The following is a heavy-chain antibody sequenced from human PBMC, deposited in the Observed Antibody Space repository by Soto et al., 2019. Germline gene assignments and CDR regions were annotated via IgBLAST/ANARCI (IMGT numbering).Heavy chain of an antibody. CDR3: AGRTYASGWRHYFDC. D-gene: IGHD6-19*01. Sequence: PGESLKISCKASGYDFKSITYWIARVRQMPGKGLEWMGVIRPGDSNTRYNPSFQGQVTSSADNSLNTPYLQWNTLSASDTASYYCAGRTYASGWRHYFDCWGRGPLVAVAS. V-gene: IGHV5-51*01. CDR1: GYDFKSITYW. J-gene: IGHJ4*02. CDR2: IRPGDSNT.